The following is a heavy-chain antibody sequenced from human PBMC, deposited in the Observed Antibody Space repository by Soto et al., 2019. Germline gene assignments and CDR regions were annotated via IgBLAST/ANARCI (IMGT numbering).Heavy chain of an antibody. CDR2: LYYTGST. Sequence: QVQLQKSGPGLVRPSETLSLTCTVSGGSISSHYWSWVRQPPGKGLEWIGYLYYTGSTNYNASLKSQVTMSLDTSKNQFSLMLTSVTAADTAVYYCARVGATVTSQALGFDHWGQGILVTVSS. V-gene: IGHV4-59*11. CDR1: GGSISSHY. J-gene: IGHJ4*02. D-gene: IGHD4-17*01. CDR3: ARVGATVTSQALGFDH.